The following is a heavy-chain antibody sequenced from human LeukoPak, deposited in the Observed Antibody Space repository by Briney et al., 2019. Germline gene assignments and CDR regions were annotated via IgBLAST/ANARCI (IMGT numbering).Heavy chain of an antibody. CDR2: ISYDGSNK. D-gene: IGHD1-26*01. V-gene: IGHV3-30-3*01. CDR3: ASVGSIAFGGSYPDFDY. Sequence: PGGSLRLSCAASGFTFSSYAMHWVRQAPGKGLEWVAVISYDGSNKYYADSVKGRFTISRDNSKNTLYLQMNSLRAEDTAVYYCASVGSIAFGGSYPDFDYWGQGTLVTVSS. J-gene: IGHJ4*02. CDR1: GFTFSSYA.